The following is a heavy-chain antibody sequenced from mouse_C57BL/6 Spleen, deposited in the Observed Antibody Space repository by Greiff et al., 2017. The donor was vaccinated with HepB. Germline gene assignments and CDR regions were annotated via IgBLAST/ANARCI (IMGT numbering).Heavy chain of an antibody. V-gene: IGHV5-17*01. D-gene: IGHD4-1*01. CDR3: ATLNWDVGY. CDR2: ISSGSSTI. Sequence: EVHLVESGGGLVKPGGSLKLSCAASGFTFSDYGMHWVRQAPEKGLEWVAYISSGSSTIYYADTVKGRFTISRDNAKNTLFLQMTSLRSEDTAMYYCATLNWDVGYWGQGTTLTVSS. CDR1: GFTFSDYG. J-gene: IGHJ2*01.